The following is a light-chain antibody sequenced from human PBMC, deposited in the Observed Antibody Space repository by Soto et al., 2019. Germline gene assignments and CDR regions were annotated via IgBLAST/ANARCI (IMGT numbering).Light chain of an antibody. J-gene: IGKJ5*01. CDR3: QQRSNWPT. CDR2: AAS. Sequence: DIELTHSPSTLSASVGDRGTLTCRASQTIDSWLAWYQQRPGKAPKSLIYAASSLQSGVPSKFSGSGSGTDFTLTISSLEPEDFAVYYCQQRSNWPTFGQGTRLEIK. V-gene: IGKV1-5*01. CDR1: QTIDSW.